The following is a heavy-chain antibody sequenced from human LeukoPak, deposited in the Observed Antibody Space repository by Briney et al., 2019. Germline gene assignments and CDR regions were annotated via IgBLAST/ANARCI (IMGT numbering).Heavy chain of an antibody. CDR3: ARVWADYYDTSGPFDY. D-gene: IGHD3-22*01. J-gene: IGHJ4*02. V-gene: IGHV4-59*01. Sequence: SETLSLTCTVSGGSISSYYWSWIRQPPGKGLEWIGYIYYSGSTNYNPSLKSRVTISVDTSKNQFSLKLSSVTAADTAVYYCARVWADYYDTSGPFDYWGQGTLVTVSS. CDR2: IYYSGST. CDR1: GGSISSYY.